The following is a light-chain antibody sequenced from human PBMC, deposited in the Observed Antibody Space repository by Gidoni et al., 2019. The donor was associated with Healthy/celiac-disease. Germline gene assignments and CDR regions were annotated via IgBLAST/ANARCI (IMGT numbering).Light chain of an antibody. V-gene: IGKV3-20*01. Sequence: EIVLTQSPGTLSSSPGERATLSCRASQSVSSSYLAWYQQKPGQAPRLLIYGASSRATGTPDRFSGSGSGTDFTLTISRLEPEDFAVYYCQQYGSSPPRYTFGQGTKLEIK. CDR1: QSVSSSY. J-gene: IGKJ2*01. CDR2: GAS. CDR3: QQYGSSPPRYT.